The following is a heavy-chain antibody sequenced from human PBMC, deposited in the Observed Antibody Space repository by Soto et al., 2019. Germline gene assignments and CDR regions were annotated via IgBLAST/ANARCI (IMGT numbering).Heavy chain of an antibody. D-gene: IGHD6-13*01. CDR3: ARFSLYSRTAGDY. CDR1: GYTFTSYY. CDR2: INPSGGNT. J-gene: IGHJ4*02. V-gene: IGHV1-46*01. Sequence: ASVKVSCKAPGYTFTSYYMHWVRQAPGQGLEWMGIINPSGGNTGYAQKFQGRVTMTRNTSISTAYMELSSLRSEDTAVYYCARFSLYSRTAGDYWGQGTLVTVSS.